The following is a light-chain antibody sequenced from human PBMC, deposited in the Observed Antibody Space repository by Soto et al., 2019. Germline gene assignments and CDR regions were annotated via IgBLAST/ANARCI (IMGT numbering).Light chain of an antibody. CDR1: SSDVGCYNL. J-gene: IGLJ2*01. V-gene: IGLV2-23*01. CDR3: CSYGGSSTWV. Sequence: QSALTQAASVGGAPGQGITISCTGTSSDVGCYNLVSWYQQHPGKAPQLMLYECSKRASGVSNRLSGSKSGNTAPLKISGFKAEDEADYYCCSYGGSSTWVFRGGTKLTVL. CDR2: ECS.